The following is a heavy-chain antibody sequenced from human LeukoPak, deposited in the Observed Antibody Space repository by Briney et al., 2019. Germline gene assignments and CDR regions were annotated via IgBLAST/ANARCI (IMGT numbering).Heavy chain of an antibody. CDR1: GFTFNNYA. D-gene: IGHD6-13*01. J-gene: IGHJ4*02. V-gene: IGHV3-23*01. CDR3: AKAAPPPSIVLDY. CDR2: IIDSGGST. Sequence: GGSLRLSCAASGFTFNNYAMTWVRQAPGKGLEWVSTIIDSGGSTYYADSVKGRFTISRDISKNTLYLQMNSLRGEDTAVYYCAKAAPPPSIVLDYWGRGTLVTVSS.